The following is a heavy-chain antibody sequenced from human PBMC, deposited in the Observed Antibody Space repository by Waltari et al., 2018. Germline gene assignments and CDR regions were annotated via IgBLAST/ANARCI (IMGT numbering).Heavy chain of an antibody. J-gene: IGHJ4*02. CDR2: ASDKCGSS. CDR3: AKDLLPTGVFDY. V-gene: IGHV3-23*01. CDR1: GFSFSNYA. D-gene: IGHD3-10*01. Sequence: EVQLLDSGGGLVQPGGSLRLSCASSGFSFSNYAMSLVREVAGKGMEWVSAASDKCGSSYYADSVKGRFTISRDNSKNMLYLKMKYLSAEDTALYYCAKDLLPTGVFDYWGQGALVTVSS.